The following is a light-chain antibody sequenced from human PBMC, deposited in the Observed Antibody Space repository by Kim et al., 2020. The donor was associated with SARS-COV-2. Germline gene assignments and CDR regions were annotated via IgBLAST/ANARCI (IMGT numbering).Light chain of an antibody. Sequence: DIQLAQSPSSLSASVGDSVSITCRASQNIDIFLNWYQQNAGKAPRLLIHGSSNLQPGVPSRVSGGGTGTHFTLNINTRQPDDFSTYYCQQGFSDPYTFGPGTKLEI. CDR2: GSS. V-gene: IGKV1-39*01. CDR3: QQGFSDPYT. J-gene: IGKJ2*01. CDR1: QNIDIF.